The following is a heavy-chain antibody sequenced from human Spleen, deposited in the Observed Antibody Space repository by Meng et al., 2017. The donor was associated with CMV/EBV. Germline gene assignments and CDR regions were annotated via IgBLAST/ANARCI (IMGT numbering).Heavy chain of an antibody. D-gene: IGHD3-22*01. CDR3: AKDAARQYYDSSGYYFDY. V-gene: IGHV3-21*01. J-gene: IGHJ4*02. CDR1: GFTFNTYS. CDR2: ISSSSSYI. Sequence: GESLKISCAASGFTFNTYSMNWVRQAPGKGLEWVSSISSSSSYIYYADSVKGRFTISRDNAKNSLYLQMNRLRAEDTAVYFCAKDAARQYYDSSGYYFDYWGLGTLVTVSS.